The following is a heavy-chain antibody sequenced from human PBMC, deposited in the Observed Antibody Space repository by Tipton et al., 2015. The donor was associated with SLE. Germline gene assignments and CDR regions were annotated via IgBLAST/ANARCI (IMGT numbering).Heavy chain of an antibody. CDR3: ARIRPGHGDPFDF. V-gene: IGHV4-34*01. CDR1: GGSFSGYY. D-gene: IGHD3-3*01. CDR2: INHSGST. Sequence: TLSLTCAVYGGSFSGYYWSWIRQPPGKGLEWIGDINHSGSTNYNPSLKSRVTISVDTSQKQFSLKLTSVTAADTAVYYCARIRPGHGDPFDFWGQGALVTVSS. J-gene: IGHJ4*02.